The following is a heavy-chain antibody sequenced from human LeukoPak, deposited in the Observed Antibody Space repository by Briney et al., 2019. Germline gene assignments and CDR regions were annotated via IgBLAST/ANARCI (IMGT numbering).Heavy chain of an antibody. Sequence: SETLSLTCTVSGGSISSYYWSWIRQLPGKGLEWIGYIYYSGSTNYNPSLKSRVTISVDTSKNQFSLKLSSVTAADTAVYYCARGGFDWFHNWLDPWGQGTLVTVSS. CDR1: GGSISSYY. D-gene: IGHD3-9*01. CDR3: ARGGFDWFHNWLDP. CDR2: IYYSGST. J-gene: IGHJ5*02. V-gene: IGHV4-59*01.